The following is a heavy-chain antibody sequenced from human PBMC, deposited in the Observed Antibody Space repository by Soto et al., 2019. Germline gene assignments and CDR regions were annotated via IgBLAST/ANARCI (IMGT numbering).Heavy chain of an antibody. D-gene: IGHD4-4*01. CDR1: GGSISSGDYY. CDR2: IYYSGST. CDR3: AREGRGTTAINWFDP. V-gene: IGHV4-30-4*01. J-gene: IGHJ5*02. Sequence: QVQLQESGPGLVKPSQTLSLTCTVSGGSISSGDYYWSWIRQPPGKGLEWIGYIYYSGSTYYNPSLKSRVTISVDTSKNQFSLKLSSVTAADTAVYYCAREGRGTTAINWFDPWGQGTLVTVSS.